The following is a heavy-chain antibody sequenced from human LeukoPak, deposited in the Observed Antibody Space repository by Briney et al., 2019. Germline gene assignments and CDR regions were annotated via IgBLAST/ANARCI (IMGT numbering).Heavy chain of an antibody. CDR2: ISSSSSTI. Sequence: GGSLRLSCAASGFTSSSYSMNWVRQAPGKGLEWVSYISSSSSTIYYADSVKGRFTISRDNAKNSLYLQMNSLRAEDTAVYYCARDLSSIPPGTADYWGQGTLVTVSS. CDR1: GFTSSSYS. V-gene: IGHV3-48*01. J-gene: IGHJ4*02. D-gene: IGHD6-13*01. CDR3: ARDLSSIPPGTADY.